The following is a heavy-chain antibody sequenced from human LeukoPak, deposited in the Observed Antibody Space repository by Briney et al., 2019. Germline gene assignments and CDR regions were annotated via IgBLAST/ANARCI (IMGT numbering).Heavy chain of an antibody. J-gene: IGHJ4*02. V-gene: IGHV3-74*01. CDR2: INSDGSST. Sequence: GGSLRLSCAASGFTFSSYWMHWVRQAPGKGLVWVSRINSDGSSTSYADSVKGRFTISRDNAKNTLYLRMNSLRAEDTAVYYCARVARTTVTGLAAYWGQGTLVTVSS. CDR3: ARVARTTVTGLAAY. CDR1: GFTFSSYW. D-gene: IGHD4-11*01.